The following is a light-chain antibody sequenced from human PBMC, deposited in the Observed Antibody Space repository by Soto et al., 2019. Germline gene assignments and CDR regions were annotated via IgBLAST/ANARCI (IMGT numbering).Light chain of an antibody. CDR3: NSYTSSTSRPYV. CDR1: TNDVGGYNY. CDR2: EVS. Sequence: QSVLTQPASVSGSPGQSITISCTGTTNDVGGYNYVSWYQQHPGKAPKLLIFEVSSRPSGVSNRFSGSKSGNTASLTISALQAEDEADYFCNSYTSSTSRPYVLGTGTKV. J-gene: IGLJ1*01. V-gene: IGLV2-14*01.